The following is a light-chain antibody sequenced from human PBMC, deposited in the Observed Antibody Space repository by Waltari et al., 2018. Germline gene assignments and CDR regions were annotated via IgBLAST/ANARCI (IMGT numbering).Light chain of an antibody. Sequence: DIQMTQSPSSLSASVGDRITITCQASQGISNYLHWYQQKPGKAPKLLIFDASILETGVPSRFSGSGSGTDFSLTISNLQPEDIATYYCQQYHSLPLTFGGGTKVEIK. CDR1: QGISNY. CDR3: QQYHSLPLT. V-gene: IGKV1-33*01. CDR2: DAS. J-gene: IGKJ4*01.